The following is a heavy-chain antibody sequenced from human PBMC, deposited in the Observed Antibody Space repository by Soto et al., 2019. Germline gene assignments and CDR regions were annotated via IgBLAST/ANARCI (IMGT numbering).Heavy chain of an antibody. D-gene: IGHD2-2*01. CDR3: ARAKDIVVVPAATIVARPGPYYYYGMDV. J-gene: IGHJ6*02. CDR2: IIPIFGTA. V-gene: IGHV1-69*01. Sequence: QVQLVQSGAEVKKPGSSVKVSCKASGGTFSSYAISWVRQAPGQGLEWMGGIIPIFGTANYAQKFQGRVTITADESTSTAYMELSSLRSEDTAVYYCARAKDIVVVPAATIVARPGPYYYYGMDVWGQGTTVTVSS. CDR1: GGTFSSYA.